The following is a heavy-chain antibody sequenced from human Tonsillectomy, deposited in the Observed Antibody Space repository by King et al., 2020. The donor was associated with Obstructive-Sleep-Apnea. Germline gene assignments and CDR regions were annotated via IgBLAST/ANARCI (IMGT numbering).Heavy chain of an antibody. Sequence: VQLQESGPGLVKSWETLSLTCSVSGGSISSYYWSWIRQSPGKGLEWIGYIYYSGSTSYNPSLKSRVTISVDTSRNEFSLKLSSVTAADTAVYYCARGGDYFEYWGQGTLVTVSS. D-gene: IGHD3-16*01. CDR1: GGSISSYY. CDR3: ARGGDYFEY. V-gene: IGHV4-59*01. CDR2: IYYSGST. J-gene: IGHJ4*02.